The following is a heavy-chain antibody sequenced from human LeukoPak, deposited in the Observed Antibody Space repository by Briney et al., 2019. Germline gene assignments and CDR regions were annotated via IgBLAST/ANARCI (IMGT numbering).Heavy chain of an antibody. CDR1: GGTFSSYA. V-gene: IGHV1-69*10. CDR3: ARDLNHDFWSGDLDY. CDR2: IIPILGIA. D-gene: IGHD3-3*01. J-gene: IGHJ4*02. Sequence: SVKVSCKASGGTFSSYAISWVRQAPGQGLEWMGGIIPILGIANYAQKFQGRVTITADKSTSTAYMELSSLRSEDTAVYYCARDLNHDFWSGDLDYWGQGTLVTVSS.